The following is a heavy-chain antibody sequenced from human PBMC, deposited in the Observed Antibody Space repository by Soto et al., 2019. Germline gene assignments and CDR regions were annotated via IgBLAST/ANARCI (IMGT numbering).Heavy chain of an antibody. D-gene: IGHD3-3*01. J-gene: IGHJ4*02. CDR2: IYYSGVT. CDR3: ARQADDFVSGQYFFDY. Sequence: QVQLQESGPGLVQPSQTLSLTCTVSGGSISSGDYYWSWIRQPPGKGLEWIGYIYYSGVTYYSTSLKSRLTISLDTSSTQFSLNLASVTAADKAVYYCARQADDFVSGQYFFDYCSQGTLVTVSS. CDR1: GGSISSGDYY. V-gene: IGHV4-30-4*08.